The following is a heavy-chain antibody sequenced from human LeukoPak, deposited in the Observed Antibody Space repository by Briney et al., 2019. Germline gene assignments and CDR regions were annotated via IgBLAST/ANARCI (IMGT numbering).Heavy chain of an antibody. CDR1: GGSISSSSYY. J-gene: IGHJ4*02. D-gene: IGHD7-27*01. V-gene: IGHV4-39*01. CDR3: ARRGTNWGRFDY. CDR2: THYSGST. Sequence: PSETLSLTCTVSGGSISSSSYYWGWIRQPPGKGLEWIGTTHYSGSTYYNPSLRSRVTMSVDTSKNQLSLKLSSVTAADTAVYYCARRGTNWGRFDYWGQGSLVTVSS.